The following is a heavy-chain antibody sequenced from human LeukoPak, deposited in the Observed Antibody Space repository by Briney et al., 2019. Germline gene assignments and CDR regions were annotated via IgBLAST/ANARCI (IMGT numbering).Heavy chain of an antibody. J-gene: IGHJ6*03. CDR2: FMPLFNTA. V-gene: IGHV1-69*05. CDR3: ASVDRYHYYLDV. CDR1: LGTFISCS. Sequence: SVTVSFKACLGTFISCSFTWVRQPAGQELEWMGGFMPLFNTAKYAQQFQGRVTITTDEPTSTAYIELSSLRFEDTAMYYCASVDRYHYYLDVWGKGTTVTVSS.